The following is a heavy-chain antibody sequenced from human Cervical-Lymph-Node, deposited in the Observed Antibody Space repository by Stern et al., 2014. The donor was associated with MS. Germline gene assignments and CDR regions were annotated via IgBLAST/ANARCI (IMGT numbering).Heavy chain of an antibody. CDR2: IHPSGNA. V-gene: IGHV4-61*02. D-gene: IGHD5-18*01. CDR1: GGSVSSGSSS. Sequence: LQESGPGLVKPSQTLSLTCTLSGGSVSSGSSSWSWIRPPAGKGLEWIGRIHPSGNAFYTPSLKSPVPLSLGTSQNQIPLKLTPVTAADTAVYYCASGYRFFESWGQGTLVTVSS. J-gene: IGHJ4*02. CDR3: ASGYRFFES.